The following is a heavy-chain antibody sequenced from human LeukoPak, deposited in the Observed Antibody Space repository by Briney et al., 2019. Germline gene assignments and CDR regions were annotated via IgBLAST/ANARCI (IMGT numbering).Heavy chain of an antibody. J-gene: IGHJ5*02. Sequence: SETLSLTCTVSGGSISSYYWSWIRQPAGKGLEWIGYIYYSGSTNYNPSLKSRVTISVDTSKNQFSLKLSSVTAADTAVYYCARDSSRGWFDPWGQGTLVTVSS. V-gene: IGHV4-59*01. CDR1: GGSISSYY. D-gene: IGHD6-13*01. CDR3: ARDSSRGWFDP. CDR2: IYYSGST.